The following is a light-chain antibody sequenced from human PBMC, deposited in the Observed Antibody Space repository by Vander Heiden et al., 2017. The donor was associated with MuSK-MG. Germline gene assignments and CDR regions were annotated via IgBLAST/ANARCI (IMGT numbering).Light chain of an antibody. CDR1: NIGSNS. J-gene: IGLJ2*01. CDR2: DYT. Sequence: SYVLTQPPSVSVPPGQTARITCGGNNIGSNSVHWYQKKAGQAPVLVVHDYTDRPSGIPERFSGSKSGNTATLTISRVEAGDEADYYCQVWDSSSDHVVFGGGTHLTVL. CDR3: QVWDSSSDHVV. V-gene: IGLV3-21*02.